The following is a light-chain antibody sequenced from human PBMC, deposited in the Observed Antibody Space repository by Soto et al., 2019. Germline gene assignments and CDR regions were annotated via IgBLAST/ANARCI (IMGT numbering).Light chain of an antibody. CDR2: DAS. CDR3: QQRSNWPLT. CDR1: QSVSSY. Sequence: EMVLTQSPATLSLSPGERATLSRRASQSVSSYLAWYQQKPGQAPRLLIYDASNRATGIPARFSGSGSGTDFTLTISSLEPEDFAVYYCQQRSNWPLTFGPGTKVDIK. J-gene: IGKJ3*01. V-gene: IGKV3-11*01.